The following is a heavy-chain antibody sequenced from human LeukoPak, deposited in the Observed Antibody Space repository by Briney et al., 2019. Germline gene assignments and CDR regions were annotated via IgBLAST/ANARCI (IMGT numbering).Heavy chain of an antibody. Sequence: GASVKVSCKASGYTFTSYYMHWVRQAPGQGLEWMGIINPSGGSTSYAQKFQGRVTMTRDTSTSIVYMELSSLRSEDTAVYYCARDGNYYGSGSFFDPWGQGTLVTVSS. CDR1: GYTFTSYY. CDR2: INPSGGST. D-gene: IGHD3-10*01. V-gene: IGHV1-46*01. CDR3: ARDGNYYGSGSFFDP. J-gene: IGHJ5*02.